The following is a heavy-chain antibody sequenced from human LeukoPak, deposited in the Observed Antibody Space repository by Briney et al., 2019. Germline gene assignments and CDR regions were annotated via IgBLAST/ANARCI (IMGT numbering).Heavy chain of an antibody. CDR2: ISANNGNT. V-gene: IGHV1-18*01. J-gene: IGHJ4*02. CDR3: ARETRDGFDY. D-gene: IGHD5-24*01. Sequence: EASVKVSCKASGYTFNIYGITWVRQAPGQGLEWMGWISANNGNTKYAPKVQGRVTMTTDTSTNTAYMELRTLRADDTAVYYCARETRDGFDYWGQGTLVTVSS. CDR1: GYTFNIYG.